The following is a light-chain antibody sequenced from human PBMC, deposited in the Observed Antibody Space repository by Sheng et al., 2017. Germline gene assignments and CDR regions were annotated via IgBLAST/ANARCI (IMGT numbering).Light chain of an antibody. Sequence: DIQMTQSPFTLSASVGDRVTITCRASQSVSSWLAWYQQKPGKAPKLLIYQSSTLQSGVPSRFSGSGSGTEFTLTISSLQPEDFATYFCLQHNTDPPTFGQGTTVDIK. CDR2: QSS. J-gene: IGKJ1*01. CDR3: LQHNTDPPT. CDR1: QSVSSW. V-gene: IGKV1-5*03.